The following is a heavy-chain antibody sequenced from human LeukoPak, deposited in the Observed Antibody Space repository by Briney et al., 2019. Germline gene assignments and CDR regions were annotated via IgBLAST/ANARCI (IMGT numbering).Heavy chain of an antibody. CDR2: IYYSGST. D-gene: IGHD6-19*01. CDR1: GGSISSGDYY. CDR3: ARLVYSSGWTRLNY. V-gene: IGHV4-30-4*01. Sequence: SETLSLTCTVSGGSISSGDYYWSWIRQPPGKGLEWIGYIYYSGSTYYNPSLKSRVTISVDMSKNQFSLKLSSVTAADTAVYYCARLVYSSGWTRLNYGGQEPLATVS. J-gene: IGHJ4*02.